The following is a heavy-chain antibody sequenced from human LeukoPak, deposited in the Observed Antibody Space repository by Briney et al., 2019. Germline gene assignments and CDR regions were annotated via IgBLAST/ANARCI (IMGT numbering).Heavy chain of an antibody. CDR2: IKQDGSEK. CDR3: AKAPPGYNYDYYFDY. Sequence: PGGSLRLSCAASGFTFSSYWMSWVRQAPGKGLEWVANIKQDGSEKYYVDSVKGRFTISRDNSKNTLYLQMNSLRAEDAAIYYCAKAPPGYNYDYYFDYWGQGALVTVSS. V-gene: IGHV3-7*03. CDR1: GFTFSSYW. D-gene: IGHD5-18*01. J-gene: IGHJ4*02.